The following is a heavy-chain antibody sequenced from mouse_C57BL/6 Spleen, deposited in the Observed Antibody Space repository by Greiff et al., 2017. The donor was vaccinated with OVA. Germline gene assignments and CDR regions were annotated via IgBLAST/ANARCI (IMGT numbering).Heavy chain of an antibody. CDR1: GYTFTSYG. CDR3: ARTGSSFPFAD. V-gene: IGHV1-55*01. Sequence: VQLQKPGAELVKPGASVKMSCKASGYTFTSYGITWVRQRPGQGLEGIGDLYPGSGSTNYNEKFKGKATLTVDTSSRTAYMQLSSLTSEDSAVYYCARTGSSFPFADWGQGTLVTVSA. CDR2: LYPGSGST. J-gene: IGHJ3*01. D-gene: IGHD1-1*01.